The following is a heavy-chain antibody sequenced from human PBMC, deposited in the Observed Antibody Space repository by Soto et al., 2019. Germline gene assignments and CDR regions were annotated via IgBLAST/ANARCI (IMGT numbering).Heavy chain of an antibody. J-gene: IGHJ3*02. CDR1: GFIVYSYG. V-gene: IGHV3-33*01. D-gene: IGHD6-13*01. Sequence: GGPTRLSCAASGFIVYSYGMHWVRQDPGKGLQWVAVIWYDGSEKYYEDSVKGRFTISRDNSKNTLYLQMNSLRAEDTAVYYCARDDGEAGRAFDIWGLGTMVTVSS. CDR2: IWYDGSEK. CDR3: ARDDGEAGRAFDI.